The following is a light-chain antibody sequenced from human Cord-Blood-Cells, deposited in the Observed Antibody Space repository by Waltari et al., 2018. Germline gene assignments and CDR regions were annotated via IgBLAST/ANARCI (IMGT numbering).Light chain of an antibody. J-gene: IGKJ3*01. CDR2: WAS. Sequence: DIVMTQSPDSLAVSLGERAPINCKSSQSVLYISNNKNYLAWYQQKPGQPPKLLIYWASTRESGVPDRFSGSGSGTDFTLTISSLQAEDVAVYYCQQYYSTPFTFGPGTKVDIK. CDR1: QSVLYISNNKNY. V-gene: IGKV4-1*01. CDR3: QQYYSTPFT.